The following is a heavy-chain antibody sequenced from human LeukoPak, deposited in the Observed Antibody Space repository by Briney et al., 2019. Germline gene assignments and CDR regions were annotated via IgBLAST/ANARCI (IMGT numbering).Heavy chain of an antibody. CDR2: ISFDGSNK. J-gene: IGHJ4*02. D-gene: IGHD1-26*01. Sequence: GGSLGLSCAVSGFTFSGYTMHWVRQAPGKGLEWVAVISFDGSNKYYGDSVKGRFTISRDNPKNTLYLQMNSLRPDDTAIYYCARDTLWEWGQGTLVTVSS. CDR1: GFTFSGYT. V-gene: IGHV3-30-3*01. CDR3: ARDTLWE.